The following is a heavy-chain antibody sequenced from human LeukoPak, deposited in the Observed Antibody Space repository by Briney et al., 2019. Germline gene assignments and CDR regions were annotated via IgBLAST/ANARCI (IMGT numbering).Heavy chain of an antibody. D-gene: IGHD5-12*01. CDR3: AKGGGSGYEPGGFDY. CDR2: ISWNSGSI. J-gene: IGHJ4*02. Sequence: GGSLRLSCAASGFTFDDYAMHWVRQAPGKGLEWVSGISWNSGSIGYADSVKGRFTISRDNAKNSLYLQMNSLRAEDMALYYCAKGGGSGYEPGGFDYWGQGTLVTVSS. V-gene: IGHV3-9*03. CDR1: GFTFDDYA.